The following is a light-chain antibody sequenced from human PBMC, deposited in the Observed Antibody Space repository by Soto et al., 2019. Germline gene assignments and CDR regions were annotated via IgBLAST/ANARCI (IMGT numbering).Light chain of an antibody. Sequence: QSVLTQPFSASGTPGQRVTISCSGSSSNIGSNTVNWYQQLPGTAPKPLIYSSNQRPSGVPDRFSGSKSGTSASLAISGLQSGDEADYYCAAWDDSLNGNVFGTGTEVTGL. V-gene: IGLV1-44*01. CDR3: AAWDDSLNGNV. CDR2: SSN. CDR1: SSNIGSNT. J-gene: IGLJ1*01.